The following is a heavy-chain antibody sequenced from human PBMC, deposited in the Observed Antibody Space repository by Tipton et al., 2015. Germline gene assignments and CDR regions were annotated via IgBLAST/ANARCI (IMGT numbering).Heavy chain of an antibody. Sequence: GLVKPSENLSLTCTFSGGSVSSGTYYWSWIRQPPGKELEWIGYIYYSGSTYYNPSLKSRVTISVDTSKNQFSLTLNSVAAADTAVYYCARDLEHGMDVWGHGTTVTVSS. CDR1: GGSVSSGTYY. V-gene: IGHV4-61*01. CDR2: IYYSGST. J-gene: IGHJ6*02. CDR3: ARDLEHGMDV. D-gene: IGHD5-24*01.